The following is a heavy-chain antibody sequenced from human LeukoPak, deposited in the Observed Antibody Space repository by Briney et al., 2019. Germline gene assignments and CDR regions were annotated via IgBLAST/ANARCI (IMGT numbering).Heavy chain of an antibody. J-gene: IGHJ3*02. CDR2: IKQDGSEK. CDR3: ARAYRSAWRDAFDI. Sequence: GGSLRLSCVASGFTFSTYWMSWVRQAPGKGLEWVANIKQDGSEKSYVDSVKGRFTISRDNAKNSLYLQMNSLRAEDTAMYYCARAYRSAWRDAFDIWGQGTKVTVSS. V-gene: IGHV3-7*01. D-gene: IGHD6-19*01. CDR1: GFTFSTYW.